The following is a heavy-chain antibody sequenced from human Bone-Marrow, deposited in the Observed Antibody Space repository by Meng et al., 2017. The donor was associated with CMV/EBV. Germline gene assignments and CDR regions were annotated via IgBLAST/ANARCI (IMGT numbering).Heavy chain of an antibody. CDR3: ANLDDDETAKNAFDV. D-gene: IGHD1-14*01. CDR1: GFTFSDYY. CDR2: ISSSGSTI. Sequence: GGSLRLSCAASGFTFSDYYMSWIRQAPGKGLEWVSYISSSGSTIYYADSVKGRFTISRDNAKNSLYLQLNSLRAEDTAIYYCANLDDDETAKNAFDVWGQGTMVTVSS. V-gene: IGHV3-11*04. J-gene: IGHJ3*01.